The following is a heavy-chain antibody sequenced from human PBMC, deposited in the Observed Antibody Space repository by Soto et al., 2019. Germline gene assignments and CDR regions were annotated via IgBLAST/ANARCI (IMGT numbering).Heavy chain of an antibody. CDR1: GFSFSTYG. CDR2: VSGGSGVT. Sequence: EMQLLESGGGLVQPGGSLRLSCVVSGFSFSTYGVNWVRQAPGKGLEWVCGVSGGSGVTHYTDSVKGRFTISGDDSKHTVYLQIHSLRGEDTAVYYCTRWNGYGDLWGQGTLVTVSS. D-gene: IGHD1-1*01. J-gene: IGHJ5*02. V-gene: IGHV3-23*01. CDR3: TRWNGYGDL.